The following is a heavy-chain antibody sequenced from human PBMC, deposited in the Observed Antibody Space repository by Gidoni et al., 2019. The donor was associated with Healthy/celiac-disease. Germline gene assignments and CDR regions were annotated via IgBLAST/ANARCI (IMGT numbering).Heavy chain of an antibody. Sequence: QVQLQESGPGLVKPSETLSLTCTVSGGSIRSYYWSWIRQPPGKGLEWIGYIYYSGSTNYNPSLKSRVTISVDTSKNQFSLKLSSVTAADTAVYYCARDRYCSGGSCYDYWGQGTLVTVSS. CDR2: IYYSGST. D-gene: IGHD2-15*01. J-gene: IGHJ4*02. V-gene: IGHV4-59*01. CDR3: ARDRYCSGGSCYDY. CDR1: GGSIRSYY.